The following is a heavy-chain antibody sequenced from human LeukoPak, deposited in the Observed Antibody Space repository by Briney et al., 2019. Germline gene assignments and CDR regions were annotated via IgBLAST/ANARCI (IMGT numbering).Heavy chain of an antibody. CDR3: AKHPVSGNFDY. D-gene: IGHD5/OR15-5a*01. Sequence: QVGGSLRLSCAASGFTFDTYAMSWVRQAPGKGLEWVSAINANGIGTFHADSVKGRFTISRDNSKNTLFLQMSSLRAEDTALYYCAKHPVSGNFDYWGQGALVTVSS. J-gene: IGHJ4*02. V-gene: IGHV3-23*01. CDR1: GFTFDTYA. CDR2: INANGIGT.